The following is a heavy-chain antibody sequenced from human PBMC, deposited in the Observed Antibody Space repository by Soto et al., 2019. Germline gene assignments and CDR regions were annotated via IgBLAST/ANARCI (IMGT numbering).Heavy chain of an antibody. CDR3: ARTNPDNWNDVRFDY. CDR1: VGSVSSYY. V-gene: IGHV4-59*02. Sequence: ESLSLPCTVSVGSVSSYYWSWIRQPPGKGLQWIGYIYYSGSTNYNPALKSRVTISVDTSKNQFSLKLSSVTAADTAVYYCARTNPDNWNDVRFDYWGQGTLVTVSS. J-gene: IGHJ4*02. CDR2: IYYSGST. D-gene: IGHD1-1*01.